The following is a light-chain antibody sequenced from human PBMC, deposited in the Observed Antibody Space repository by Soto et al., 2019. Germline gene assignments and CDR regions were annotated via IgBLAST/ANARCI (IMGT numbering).Light chain of an antibody. V-gene: IGKV3-11*01. J-gene: IGKJ1*01. Sequence: EIVFTQSPATLSLTPGERATLSCRASQSVSSYLAWYQQKPGQAPRLLIYDASNRATGIPARFSGSGSGTEFTLTISSLEPEDFAVYYCQQRSNWPPWTFGQGTKVDI. CDR1: QSVSSY. CDR2: DAS. CDR3: QQRSNWPPWT.